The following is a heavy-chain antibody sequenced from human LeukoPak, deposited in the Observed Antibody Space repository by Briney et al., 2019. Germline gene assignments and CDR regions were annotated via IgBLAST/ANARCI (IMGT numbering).Heavy chain of an antibody. CDR1: GFTFSSYG. CDR3: ATDEAI. CDR2: IRYDGSNK. Sequence: GGSLRLSCAASGFTFSSYGMHWVRQAPGMGLDWVAFIRYDGSNKYYADSVKGRFTISRDSSKNTLYLQMNSLRAEDTAVYYCATDEAIWGQGTLVTVSS. V-gene: IGHV3-30*02. D-gene: IGHD3-3*01. J-gene: IGHJ4*02.